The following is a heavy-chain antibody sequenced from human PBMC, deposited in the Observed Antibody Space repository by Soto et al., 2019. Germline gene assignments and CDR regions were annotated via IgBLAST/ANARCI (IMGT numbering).Heavy chain of an antibody. V-gene: IGHV3-23*01. Sequence: GGSLRLSCAASGFTFSSYAMSWVRQAPGKGLEWVSAISGSGGSTYYADSVKGRFTISRDNTKNTLYLQMNSLRAEDTAVYYCAKDRVVVVVAADCGFDYWGQGTLVTVSS. D-gene: IGHD2-15*01. CDR2: ISGSGGST. J-gene: IGHJ4*02. CDR3: AKDRVVVVVAADCGFDY. CDR1: GFTFSSYA.